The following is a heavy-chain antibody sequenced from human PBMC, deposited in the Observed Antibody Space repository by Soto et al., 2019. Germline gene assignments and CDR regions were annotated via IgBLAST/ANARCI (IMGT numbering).Heavy chain of an antibody. D-gene: IGHD2-21*02. CDR1: GFNSGDYA. CDR3: ARDLAGRYCGRDCPNGMDV. Sequence: GGSLRLSSGASGFNSGDYAMHWVRQAPGQGLEWTATISFDGNKRFYADSVKGRLTISRDNSKNTLYLEMHSLRGEDTAVYYCARDLAGRYCGRDCPNGMDVWGPGTTVTV. J-gene: IGHJ6*02. V-gene: IGHV3-30*04. CDR2: ISFDGNKR.